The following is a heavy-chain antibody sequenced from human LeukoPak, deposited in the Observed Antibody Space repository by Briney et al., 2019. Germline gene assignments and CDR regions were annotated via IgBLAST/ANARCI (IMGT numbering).Heavy chain of an antibody. J-gene: IGHJ4*02. V-gene: IGHV4-39*01. CDR1: GGSISSSSYY. Sequence: SETLSLTCTVSGGSISSSSYYWGWIRQPPGKGLEWIGSIYYSGSTYYNPSLKSRVTISVDTSKNQFSLKLSSVTAADTAVYYCVRHNVEMATTLLDYWGQGTLVTVSS. CDR3: VRHNVEMATTLLDY. D-gene: IGHD5-24*01. CDR2: IYYSGST.